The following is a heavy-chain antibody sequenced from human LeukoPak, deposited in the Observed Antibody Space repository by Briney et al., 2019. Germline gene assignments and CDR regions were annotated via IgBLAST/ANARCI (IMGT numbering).Heavy chain of an antibody. V-gene: IGHV4-30-2*01. J-gene: IGHJ4*02. Sequence: SETLSLTCAVSGGSISRGGYSWSWIRQPPGKGLEWIGYIYHSGSTYYNPSLKSRVTISVDRSKNQFSLKLSSVTAADTAVYYCARASTVTRTIYFDYWGQGTLVTVSS. CDR3: ARASTVTRTIYFDY. D-gene: IGHD4-17*01. CDR2: IYHSGST. CDR1: GGSISRGGYS.